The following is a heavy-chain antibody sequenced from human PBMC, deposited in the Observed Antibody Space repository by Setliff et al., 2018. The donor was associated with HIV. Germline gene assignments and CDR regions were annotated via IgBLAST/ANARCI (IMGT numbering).Heavy chain of an antibody. CDR2: IFSGDSTT. CDR1: GFTFSNFA. J-gene: IGHJ6*03. V-gene: IGHV3-23*03. Sequence: TGGSLRLSCAASGFTFSNFAMSWVRQAPGKGLEWVSVIFSGDSTTHYADSVMGRFTISRDNSENMLYLQMNSLRAEDTAIYYCAKKGYCSSGTCHRDWYYYLDVWGKGTTVTVSS. CDR3: AKKGYCSSGTCHRDWYYYLDV. D-gene: IGHD2-2*01.